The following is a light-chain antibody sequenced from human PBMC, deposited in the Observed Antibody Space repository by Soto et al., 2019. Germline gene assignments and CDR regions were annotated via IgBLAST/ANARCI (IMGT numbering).Light chain of an antibody. Sequence: AIQLTQPSSSLSASVGDKVTITCRASHGIGKDVGWYQQKSGKAPKLLIYAASNLQSAVPSRFSGSRSGTDFTLTISGLQPEDVATYYCLQDNNYPHTFGGGTKVDIK. CDR1: HGIGKD. V-gene: IGKV1-6*01. CDR2: AAS. J-gene: IGKJ4*01. CDR3: LQDNNYPHT.